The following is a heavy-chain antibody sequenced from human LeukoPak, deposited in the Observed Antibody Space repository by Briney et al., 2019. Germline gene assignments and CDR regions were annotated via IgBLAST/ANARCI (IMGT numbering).Heavy chain of an antibody. V-gene: IGHV1-18*01. CDR2: ISAYNGNT. CDR3: ARGLPDTAMVRYGPIYYYYMDV. Sequence: ASVKVSCKASGYTFTSYDINWVRQATGQGLEWMGRISAYNGNTNYAQKLQGRVTMTTDTSTSTAYMELRSLRSDDTAVYYCARGLPDTAMVRYGPIYYYYMDVWGKGTTVTVSS. CDR1: GYTFTSYD. D-gene: IGHD5-18*01. J-gene: IGHJ6*03.